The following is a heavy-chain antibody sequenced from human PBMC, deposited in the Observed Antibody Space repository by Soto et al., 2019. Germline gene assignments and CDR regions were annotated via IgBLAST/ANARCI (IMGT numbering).Heavy chain of an antibody. CDR2: MNPNSGNT. CDR3: ARRPLRILIFGVSTYYYYDMEV. J-gene: IGHJ6*02. V-gene: IGHV1-8*01. D-gene: IGHD3-3*01. Sequence: ASVKVSCKASGYTFTSYDINWVRQATGQGLEWMGWMNPNSGNTDYAQKFQGRVTMTRNTSISTAYMELSSLRSEDTAVYYCARRPLRILIFGVSTYYYYDMEVWGQGTTVTACS. CDR1: GYTFTSYD.